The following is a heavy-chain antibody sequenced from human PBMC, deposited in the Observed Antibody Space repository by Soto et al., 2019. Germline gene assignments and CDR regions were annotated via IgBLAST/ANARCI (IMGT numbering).Heavy chain of an antibody. J-gene: IGHJ4*02. CDR1: GGTFSSYA. V-gene: IGHV1-69*12. D-gene: IGHD6-13*01. CDR3: AGALPSEGSCSSSWYDY. CDR2: IIPIFGTA. Sequence: QVQLVQSGAEVKKPGSSVKVSCKASGGTFSSYAISWVRQAPGQGLEWMGGIIPIFGTANYAQKFQGRVTITADESTSTAYMELSSLRSEDTAVYYCAGALPSEGSCSSSWYDYWGQGTLVTVSS.